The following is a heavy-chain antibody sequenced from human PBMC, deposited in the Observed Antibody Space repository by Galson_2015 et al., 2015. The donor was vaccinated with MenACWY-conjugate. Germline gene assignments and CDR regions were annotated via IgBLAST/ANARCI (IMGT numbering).Heavy chain of an antibody. Sequence: SLRLSCAASGFTFSSFSINWVRQAPGKGLERISHINHEGTTMTYADSVKGRVTISRDSAKNSLYLQMNSLRDEDTAVYYCVRDFNWVFDYWGQGTLVTVSS. CDR3: VRDFNWVFDY. V-gene: IGHV3-48*02. D-gene: IGHD1-1*01. CDR1: GFTFSSFS. J-gene: IGHJ4*02. CDR2: INHEGTTM.